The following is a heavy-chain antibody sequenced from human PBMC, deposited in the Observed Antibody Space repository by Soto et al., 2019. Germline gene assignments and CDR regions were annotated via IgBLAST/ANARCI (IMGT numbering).Heavy chain of an antibody. V-gene: IGHV3-30*18. Sequence: PGGSLRLSCAASGFTFSSYGMHWVRQAPCKGLEWVAVISYDGSNKNYADSVKGRFTISRDNSKNTLYLQMNSLRAEDTAVYYCAKLEYCSGGSCYSRDAFDIWGQGTMVTVSS. CDR1: GFTFSSYG. CDR3: AKLEYCSGGSCYSRDAFDI. J-gene: IGHJ3*02. D-gene: IGHD2-15*01. CDR2: ISYDGSNK.